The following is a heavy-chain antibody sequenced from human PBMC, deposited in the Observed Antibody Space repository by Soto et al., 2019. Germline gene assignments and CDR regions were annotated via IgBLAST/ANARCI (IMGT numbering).Heavy chain of an antibody. CDR3: ARARTSGSYYPGILDY. D-gene: IGHD1-26*01. CDR2: IIPIFGTA. V-gene: IGHV1-69*13. CDR1: VGTFSSYA. J-gene: IGHJ4*02. Sequence: SVKVSCKPCVGTFSSYAISWVRQAPGQGLEWMGGIIPIFGTANYAQKFQGRVTITADESTSTAYMELSSLRSEDTAVYYCARARTSGSYYPGILDYWGQGTLVTVSS.